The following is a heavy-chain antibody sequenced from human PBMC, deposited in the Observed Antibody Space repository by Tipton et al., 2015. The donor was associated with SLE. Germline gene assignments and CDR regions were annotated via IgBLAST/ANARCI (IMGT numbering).Heavy chain of an antibody. CDR3: ARIPRISRPYYMDV. J-gene: IGHJ6*03. V-gene: IGHV3-7*01. CDR1: GFTFSRYW. D-gene: IGHD2/OR15-2a*01. CDR2: IHEDGGEK. Sequence: SLRLSCVVSGFTFSRYWMSWVRQPLGQGLEWVANIHEDGGEKYYVDSVKGRFTIPRDNAENSLYLQMNSLRAEDTAVYYCARIPRISRPYYMDVWGKGTTVTVSS.